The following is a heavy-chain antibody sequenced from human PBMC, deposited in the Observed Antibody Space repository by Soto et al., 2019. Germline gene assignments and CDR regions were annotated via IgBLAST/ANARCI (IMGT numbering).Heavy chain of an antibody. Sequence: SETLSLTCTVSGGSISSGGYYWSWIRQHPGKGLEWIGYIYYSGSTYYNPSLKSRVTISVDTSKNQFSLKLSSVTAADTAVYYCVRGRRDLVVLDAFDIWGQGTMVTVSS. D-gene: IGHD2-15*01. CDR1: GGSISSGGYY. V-gene: IGHV4-31*03. J-gene: IGHJ3*02. CDR2: IYYSGST. CDR3: VRGRRDLVVLDAFDI.